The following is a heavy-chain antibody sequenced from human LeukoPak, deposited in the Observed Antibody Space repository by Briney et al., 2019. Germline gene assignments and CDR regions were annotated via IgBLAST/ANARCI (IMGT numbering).Heavy chain of an antibody. CDR1: GFTFSNYW. CDR3: ARDMHYHDSSGFYDY. D-gene: IGHD3-22*01. J-gene: IGHJ4*02. V-gene: IGHV3-74*01. Sequence: GGSLRLSCAASGFTFSNYWMHWVRQVPGKGLVWVSRINNDGSSTSHADSVKGRFTISRDNAKNTLYLQMNSLRAEDTAVYYCARDMHYHDSSGFYDYWGQGTLVTVSS. CDR2: INNDGSST.